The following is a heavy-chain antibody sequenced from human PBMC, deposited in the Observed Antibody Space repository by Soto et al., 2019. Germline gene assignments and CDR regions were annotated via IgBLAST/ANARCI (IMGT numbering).Heavy chain of an antibody. CDR3: ERETTFGENNHNYMDV. J-gene: IGHJ6*03. D-gene: IGHD3-10*01. Sequence: QVQLVESGGGVVQPGGSLRLSCAASAFTFSRHGMHWVRQAPGKGRQWVGVIWSDGSNQRYAESVKGRFTICLYPSKNPLYLQMNSRRAEDTAVYYCERETTFGENNHNYMDVWGTGITVTVSS. CDR2: IWSDGSNQ. V-gene: IGHV3-33*01. CDR1: AFTFSRHG.